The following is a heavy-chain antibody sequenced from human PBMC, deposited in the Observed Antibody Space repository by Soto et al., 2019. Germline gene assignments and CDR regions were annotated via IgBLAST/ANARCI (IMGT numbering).Heavy chain of an antibody. CDR1: GFSLSTSGVG. V-gene: IGHV2-5*02. CDR2: IYWDDDK. Sequence: QITLKESGPTLVKPTQTLTLTCTFSGFSLSTSGVGVGWIRQPPGKALEWLALIYWDDDKRYSPSLKSRLTITKDTSKNQVVLTMTNIDPADTATYYCAHSLYDYVWGTNWFDPWGQGTLVTVSS. CDR3: AHSLYDYVWGTNWFDP. D-gene: IGHD3-16*01. J-gene: IGHJ5*02.